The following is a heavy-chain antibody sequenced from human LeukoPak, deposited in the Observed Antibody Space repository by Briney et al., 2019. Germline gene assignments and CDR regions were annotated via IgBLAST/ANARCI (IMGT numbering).Heavy chain of an antibody. CDR3: ARHAGPWQLGPNFDY. J-gene: IGHJ4*02. V-gene: IGHV4-4*09. CDR2: IYTSGST. CDR1: GGSISSYY. Sequence: PSETLSLTCTVSGGSISSYYGSWIRQPPGKGLEWIGYIYTSGSTNYNPSLKSRVTISVDTSKNQFSLKLSSVTAADTAVYYCARHAGPWQLGPNFDYWGQGTLVTVSS. D-gene: IGHD6-6*01.